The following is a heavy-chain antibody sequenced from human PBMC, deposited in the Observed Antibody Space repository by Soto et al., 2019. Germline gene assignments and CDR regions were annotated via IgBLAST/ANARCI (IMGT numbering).Heavy chain of an antibody. CDR3: ARLEDNAMGKRFYLDY. J-gene: IGHJ4*02. CDR1: GYKFRTYW. Sequence: GESLKISCKGSGYKFRTYWIGWVRQLPGKGLEWMGIIKPGDSDTRYSPSFQGQVTISADNSITTVYLQWSSLRASDTAMYFCARLEDNAMGKRFYLDYRREGTRVSVYS. D-gene: IGHD5-18*01. CDR2: IKPGDSDT. V-gene: IGHV5-51*01.